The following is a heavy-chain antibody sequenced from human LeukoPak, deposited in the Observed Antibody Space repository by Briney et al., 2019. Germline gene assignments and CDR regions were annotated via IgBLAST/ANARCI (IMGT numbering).Heavy chain of an antibody. Sequence: GGSLRPSCAASGFTVSSNYMSWVRQAPGKGLEWVSVIYSGGSTYYADSVKGRFTISRDNSKNTLYLQMNSLRAEDTAVYYCAREADQSGSYGLFDYWGQGTLVTVSS. V-gene: IGHV3-53*01. CDR1: GFTVSSNY. CDR3: AREADQSGSYGLFDY. J-gene: IGHJ4*02. D-gene: IGHD1-26*01. CDR2: IYSGGST.